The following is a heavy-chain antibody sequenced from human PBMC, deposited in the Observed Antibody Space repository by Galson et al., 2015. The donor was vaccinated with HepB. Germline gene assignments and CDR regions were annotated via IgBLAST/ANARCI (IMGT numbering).Heavy chain of an antibody. D-gene: IGHD5-18*01. CDR1: GGSIRSGGYS. V-gene: IGHV4-30-4*07. Sequence: LTCAVSGGSIRSGGYSWSWIRQTPGKGLEWIGYIYYSGSTYYNPSLKSRVTISVDTSKNQFSLKLSAVTAADTAVYYCARDAGACTAMVFDYWGQGTLVTVS. J-gene: IGHJ4*02. CDR2: IYYSGST. CDR3: ARDAGACTAMVFDY.